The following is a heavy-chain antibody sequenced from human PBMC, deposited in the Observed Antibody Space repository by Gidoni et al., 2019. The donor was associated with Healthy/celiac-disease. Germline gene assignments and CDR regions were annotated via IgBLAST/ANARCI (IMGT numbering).Heavy chain of an antibody. CDR3: ARGYYDILFDY. CDR1: GFTVSSNY. Sequence: EVQLVESGGGLIQPGGSLRLSCAASGFTVSSNYMSWVRQAPGKGLEWVSVMYSGVSTYYADSVKGRFTISRDNSKNTLYLQMNSLRAEDTAVYYCARGYYDILFDYWGQGTLVTVSS. CDR2: MYSGVST. V-gene: IGHV3-53*01. J-gene: IGHJ4*02. D-gene: IGHD3-9*01.